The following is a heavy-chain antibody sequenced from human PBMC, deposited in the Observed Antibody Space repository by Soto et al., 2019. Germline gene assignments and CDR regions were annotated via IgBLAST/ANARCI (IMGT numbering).Heavy chain of an antibody. D-gene: IGHD5-18*01. V-gene: IGHV1-69*12. CDR3: ASGIQLWLRRINNGYAG. CDR1: GGTFSTYA. Sequence: QVQLVQSGAEVKKPESSVKVSCKAPGGTFSTYAISWVRQAPGQGLEWMGGIIPMFGTANYAQRFQDRVTMTADDSTNTVYTELSRLRYEDTAGYFCASGIQLWLRRINNGYAGWGQGTLVTVSS. J-gene: IGHJ4*02. CDR2: IIPMFGTA.